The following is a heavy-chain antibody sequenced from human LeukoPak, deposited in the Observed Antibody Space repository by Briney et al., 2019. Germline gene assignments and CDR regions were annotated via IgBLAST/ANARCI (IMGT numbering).Heavy chain of an antibody. Sequence: ASVKVSCKASGYTFTSYDINWVRQATGQGLEWMGWMNPNSGNTGYAQKFQGRVTMTRNTSISTAYMELSSLRSEDTAGYYCARGFSMVRGVIVGYWGQGTLVTVSS. V-gene: IGHV1-8*01. CDR1: GYTFTSYD. J-gene: IGHJ4*02. CDR2: MNPNSGNT. D-gene: IGHD3-10*01. CDR3: ARGFSMVRGVIVGY.